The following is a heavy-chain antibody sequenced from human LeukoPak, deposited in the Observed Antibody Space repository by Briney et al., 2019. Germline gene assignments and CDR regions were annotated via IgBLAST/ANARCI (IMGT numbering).Heavy chain of an antibody. CDR1: GGSISSFS. J-gene: IGHJ3*02. D-gene: IGHD1-26*01. CDR3: ARHIEGGPLKAFDI. CDR2: IYYSETT. Sequence: PSETLSLTCTVSGGSISSFSWSWIRQPPGKGLEWIGYIYYSETTNYNPSLRSRVTISLDTSKNQFSLKLSSMTAADTAVYYCARHIEGGPLKAFDIWGQGTTVTVSS. V-gene: IGHV4-59*08.